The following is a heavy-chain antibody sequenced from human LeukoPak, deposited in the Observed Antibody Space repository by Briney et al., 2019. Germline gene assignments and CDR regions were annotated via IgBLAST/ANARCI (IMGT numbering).Heavy chain of an antibody. CDR2: IGSEGTAI. Sequence: GGSLRLSCEVSGFTFSSFAMIWVRQAPEKGLEWVAAIGSEGTAIQYADSVKGRFTISRDNSKNTLYLQMNSLRADDTAVYYCAKYRTTTAPPRNFDYWGQGTLVTVSS. D-gene: IGHD1-14*01. CDR3: AKYRTTTAPPRNFDY. CDR1: GFTFSSFA. J-gene: IGHJ4*02. V-gene: IGHV3-23*01.